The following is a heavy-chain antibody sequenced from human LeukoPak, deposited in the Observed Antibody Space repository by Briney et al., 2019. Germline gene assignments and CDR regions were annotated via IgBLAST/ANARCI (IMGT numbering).Heavy chain of an antibody. Sequence: SETLSLTCTVSGGSISSYYWSWIRQPAGKGLEWIGRIYTSGSTNYNPSLKSRVTISVDTSKNQFSLKLSSVTAADTAIYYCARESVGIFGVVMDTFDIWGQGTMVTVSS. CDR1: GGSISSYY. V-gene: IGHV4-4*07. J-gene: IGHJ3*02. D-gene: IGHD3-3*02. CDR2: IYTSGST. CDR3: ARESVGIFGVVMDTFDI.